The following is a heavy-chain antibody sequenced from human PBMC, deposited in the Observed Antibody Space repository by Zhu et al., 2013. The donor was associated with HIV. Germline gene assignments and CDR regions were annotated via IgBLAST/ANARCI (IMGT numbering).Heavy chain of an antibody. J-gene: IGHJ3*01. D-gene: IGHD3-10*01. Sequence: QVQLVQSGAEVKKPGASVKVSCRASEYTFTDYYIHWVRQAPGQGPEWMGWTNPYNGATSSAQNFRGRVTMTRDTSLSTAYMELTSLTSDDTGVYYCARDPLIKISGNALDVWGQGTMVTVSS. CDR3: ARDPLIKISGNALDV. V-gene: IGHV1-2*02. CDR2: TNPYNGAT. CDR1: EYTFTDYY.